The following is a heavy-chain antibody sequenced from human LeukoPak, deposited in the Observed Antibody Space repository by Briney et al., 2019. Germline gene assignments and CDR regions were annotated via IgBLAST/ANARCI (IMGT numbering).Heavy chain of an antibody. Sequence: SETLSLTCSVSGYSISTGYFWVWIRQPPGKGPEWIGNIHYSGTTYYNPSLNSRVAISVDTSKNQFFLNLSSVTAADTAIYYCARDGAGSGYSFDYWGQGTLVTVSS. CDR2: IHYSGTT. CDR1: GYSISTGYF. CDR3: ARDGAGSGYSFDY. D-gene: IGHD3-22*01. V-gene: IGHV4-38-2*02. J-gene: IGHJ4*02.